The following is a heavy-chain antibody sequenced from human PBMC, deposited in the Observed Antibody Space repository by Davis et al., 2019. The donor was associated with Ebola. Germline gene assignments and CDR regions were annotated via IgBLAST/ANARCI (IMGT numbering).Heavy chain of an antibody. D-gene: IGHD6-6*01. CDR3: AKNEEYSSSLGYFDY. V-gene: IGHV3-30*18. J-gene: IGHJ4*02. Sequence: GESLKISCAASGFTFSSYGMHWVRQAPGKGLEWVAVISYDGSNKYYADSVKGRFTISRDNSKNTLYLQMNSLRAEDTAVYYCAKNEEYSSSLGYFDYWGQGTLVTVSS. CDR1: GFTFSSYG. CDR2: ISYDGSNK.